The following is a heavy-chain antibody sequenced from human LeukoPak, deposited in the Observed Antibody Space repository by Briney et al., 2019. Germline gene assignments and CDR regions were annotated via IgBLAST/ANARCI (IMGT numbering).Heavy chain of an antibody. CDR3: ARVSSGSYSS. J-gene: IGHJ4*02. V-gene: IGHV1-69*04. CDR2: IIPILGIA. Sequence: GASVKVSCKACGCTFSNYAISWVRQAPGQGLEWMGRIIPILGIANYAQKFQGRVTITADKSTSTAYMELSSLRSEDTAVYYCARVSSGSYSSWGQGTLVTVSS. D-gene: IGHD1-26*01. CDR1: GCTFSNYA.